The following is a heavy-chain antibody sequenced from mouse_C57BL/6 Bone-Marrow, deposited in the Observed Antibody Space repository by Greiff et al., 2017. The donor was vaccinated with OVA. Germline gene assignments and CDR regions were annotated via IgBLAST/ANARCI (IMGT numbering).Heavy chain of an antibody. D-gene: IGHD2-5*01. CDR1: GYTFTSYG. CDR3: AMDSNYLYYFDY. V-gene: IGHV1-81*01. CDR2: IYPRSGNT. Sequence: VQLQQSGAELARPGASVKLSCKASGYTFTSYGISWVKQRTGQGLEWIGEIYPRSGNTYYNEKFKGKATLTADKSSSTAYMELRSLTSEDSAVYFCAMDSNYLYYFDYWGQGTTLTVSS. J-gene: IGHJ2*01.